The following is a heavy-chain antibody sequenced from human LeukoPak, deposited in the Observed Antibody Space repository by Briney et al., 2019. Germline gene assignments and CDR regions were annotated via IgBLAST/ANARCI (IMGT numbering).Heavy chain of an antibody. V-gene: IGHV5-51*01. Sequence: GESLKISCKGLGYSFSSYWNAWVRQRPGKGLEWMGIIYPGGSETRYDPSLQGQVTISADSSTSTAYLQWSSLRASDTVMYYCARASRDGYNQNFDHWGQGTLVTVSS. CDR3: ARASRDGYNQNFDH. CDR1: GYSFSSYW. D-gene: IGHD5-24*01. CDR2: IYPGGSET. J-gene: IGHJ4*02.